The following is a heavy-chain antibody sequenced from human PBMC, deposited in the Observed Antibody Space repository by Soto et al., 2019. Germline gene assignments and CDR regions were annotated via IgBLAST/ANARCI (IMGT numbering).Heavy chain of an antibody. CDR3: ARAAVEMATIPVFDY. J-gene: IGHJ4*02. Sequence: QVQLVESGGGVVQPGRSLRLSCAASGFTFSSYAMHWVRQAPGKGLEWVAVISYDGSNKYYADSVKGRFTISRDNSKNTLYLQMNSLRAEDTAVYYCARAAVEMATIPVFDYWGQGTLVTVSS. V-gene: IGHV3-30-3*01. CDR2: ISYDGSNK. CDR1: GFTFSSYA. D-gene: IGHD5-12*01.